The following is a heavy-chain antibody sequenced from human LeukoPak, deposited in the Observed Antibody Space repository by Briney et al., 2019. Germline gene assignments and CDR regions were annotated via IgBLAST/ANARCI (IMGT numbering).Heavy chain of an antibody. V-gene: IGHV4-59*01. CDR3: ARNVWGSYRYIIDY. Sequence: SETLSLTCTVSGGSISSYYWSWIRQPPGKGLEWIGYIYYSGSTNYNPSLKSRVTISVDTSKNQFSLKLSSVTAADTAVYYCARNVWGSYRYIIDYWGQGTPVTVSS. J-gene: IGHJ4*02. CDR2: IYYSGST. D-gene: IGHD3-16*02. CDR1: GGSISSYY.